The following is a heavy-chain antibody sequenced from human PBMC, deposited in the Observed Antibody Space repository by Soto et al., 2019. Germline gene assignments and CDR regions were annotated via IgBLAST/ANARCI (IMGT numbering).Heavy chain of an antibody. Sequence: EVQLVESGGVLVQPGGSLRLSCAASGFTVSSNYMSWVRQAPGKGLEWVSVIYSGGSTNYAESVKGRFTISRENSKNTLYLQMNSLRAEDTAVDYWAIEGVVAASDWGQGTLVPVSS. CDR3: AIEGVVAASD. CDR2: IYSGGST. J-gene: IGHJ4*02. CDR1: GFTVSSNY. D-gene: IGHD2-15*01. V-gene: IGHV3-66*01.